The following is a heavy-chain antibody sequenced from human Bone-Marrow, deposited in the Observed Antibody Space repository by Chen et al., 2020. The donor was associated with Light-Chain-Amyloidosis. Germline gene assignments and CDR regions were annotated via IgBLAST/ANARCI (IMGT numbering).Heavy chain of an antibody. CDR1: GFTVSSNY. J-gene: IGHJ4*02. Sequence: EVQLVETGGGLIQPGGSLRLSCAASGFTVSSNYLSWVRQAPGKGLEWGSVIFSGGNTYYADSVKGRFTISRDNSKNTLYLQMNSLRAEDTAEYYCAGMDRSGYYHFQYWGQGTLVTVSS. D-gene: IGHD3-22*01. CDR3: AGMDRSGYYHFQY. CDR2: IFSGGNT. V-gene: IGHV3-53*02.